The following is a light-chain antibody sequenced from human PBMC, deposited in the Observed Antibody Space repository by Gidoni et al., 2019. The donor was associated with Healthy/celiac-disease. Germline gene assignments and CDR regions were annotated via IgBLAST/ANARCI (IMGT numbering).Light chain of an antibody. V-gene: IGKV3-20*01. CDR1: QSVSSSY. CDR3: QQYGSSPRT. Sequence: EIVWTQSPGTLSLSPGERATLSCRASQSVSSSYLAWYQQKPGQAPRLLISGASSRATGIPDRFSCSGSGTDFTLTISRLEPEDFAVYYCQQYGSSPRTFGQGTKLEIK. J-gene: IGKJ2*01. CDR2: GAS.